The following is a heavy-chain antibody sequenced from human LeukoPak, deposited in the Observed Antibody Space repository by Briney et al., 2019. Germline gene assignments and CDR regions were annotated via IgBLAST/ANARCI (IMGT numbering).Heavy chain of an antibody. CDR1: GASIDSYY. D-gene: IGHD6-13*01. CDR2: IYYSGTT. CDR3: ASSSWYFAPGRLDY. Sequence: PSETLSLTCTISGASIDSYYWSWIRQPPGKGLEWIGYIYYSGTTNYNPSLKRRVTISVDTSKNQFSLKLSSVTAADTAVYYCASSSWYFAPGRLDYWGQGTLVTVSS. J-gene: IGHJ4*02. V-gene: IGHV4-59*01.